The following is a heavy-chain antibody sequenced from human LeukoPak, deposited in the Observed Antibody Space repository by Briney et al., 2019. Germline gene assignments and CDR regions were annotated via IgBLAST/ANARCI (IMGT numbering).Heavy chain of an antibody. Sequence: PGGSLRLSCAASGFTFSSYAMSWVRQAPGKGLEWVSGISASGGNTYYADSVKGRFTISRDNSKNTLHLQTNSLRVEDTAVYYCAKDPYSSSTYFEYWGQGTLVTVSS. CDR1: GFTFSSYA. D-gene: IGHD6-6*01. CDR2: ISASGGNT. CDR3: AKDPYSSSTYFEY. V-gene: IGHV3-23*01. J-gene: IGHJ4*02.